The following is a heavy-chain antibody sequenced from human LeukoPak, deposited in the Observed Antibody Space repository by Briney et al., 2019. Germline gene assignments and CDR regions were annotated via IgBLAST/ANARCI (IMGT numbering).Heavy chain of an antibody. Sequence: PGMSLRLSCAASGFTFTTYGTHWVRQAPGKGLEWVAIIWYDGSNKYYADSVRGRFTISRDNSKNTLYLQMNSLRVEDTAMYYCAGGEPYVYWGQGTLVTVSS. CDR3: AGGEPYVY. J-gene: IGHJ4*02. CDR2: IWYDGSNK. CDR1: GFTFTTYG. V-gene: IGHV3-33*01. D-gene: IGHD1-14*01.